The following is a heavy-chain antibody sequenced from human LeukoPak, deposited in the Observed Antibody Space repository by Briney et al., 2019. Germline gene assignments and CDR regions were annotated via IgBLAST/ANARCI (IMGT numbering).Heavy chain of an antibody. V-gene: IGHV3-23*01. J-gene: IGHJ1*01. CDR2: MSGSGDNT. D-gene: IGHD2-8*01. Sequence: PGGSLRLSCAASGLTFSSHDRSWVRQGPGKGLEWVSAMSGSGDNTYYADSVKGRFTISRDNSKDTLYLEMNSLRVEDTAVYYCTNNEWQWGQGTLVTVSS. CDR1: GLTFSSHD. CDR3: TNNEWQ.